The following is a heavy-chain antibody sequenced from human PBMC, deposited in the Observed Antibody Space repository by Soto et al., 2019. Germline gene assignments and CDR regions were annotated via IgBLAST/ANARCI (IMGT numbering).Heavy chain of an antibody. CDR1: GFTFSTYS. Sequence: VQVVESGGGSVQPGGSLRLSCAASGFTFSTYSMNWVRQAPGTGLEWLSYISSGGSTIYYADSVKGRFTTSRDNAKNSLYLQMNRLRVEDTAVYFCARDVYGEDAFGLWGQGTMVTVSS. CDR2: ISSGGSTI. CDR3: ARDVYGEDAFGL. V-gene: IGHV3-48*01. J-gene: IGHJ3*01. D-gene: IGHD4-17*01.